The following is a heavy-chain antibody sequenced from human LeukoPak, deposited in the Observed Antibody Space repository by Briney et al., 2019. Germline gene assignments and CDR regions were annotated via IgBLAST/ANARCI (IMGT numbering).Heavy chain of an antibody. CDR1: GYTFTSYY. J-gene: IGHJ3*02. Sequence: ASVKVSCKASGYTFTSYYMHWVRQAPGQGLEWMGWINTNTGNPTYAQGFTGRFVLSLDTSVSTAYLQISSLKAEDTAVYYCASPYDSRAIDAFDIWGQGTMVTVSS. V-gene: IGHV7-4-1*02. CDR3: ASPYDSRAIDAFDI. CDR2: INTNTGNP. D-gene: IGHD3-22*01.